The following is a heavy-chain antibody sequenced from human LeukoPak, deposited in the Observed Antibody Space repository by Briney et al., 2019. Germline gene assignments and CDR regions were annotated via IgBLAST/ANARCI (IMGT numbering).Heavy chain of an antibody. CDR3: ARPPIIVGDDANDY. J-gene: IGHJ4*02. CDR2: IYPGDSDT. Sequence: NHGESLKISCKGSGYSFTSYWIGWARQLPGKGLEWMGIIYPGDSDTRYSPSFQGQVTISADKSISTAYLQWSSLKAADTAMYYCARPPIIVGDDANDYWGQGTLVTVSS. D-gene: IGHD1-26*01. V-gene: IGHV5-51*01. CDR1: GYSFTSYW.